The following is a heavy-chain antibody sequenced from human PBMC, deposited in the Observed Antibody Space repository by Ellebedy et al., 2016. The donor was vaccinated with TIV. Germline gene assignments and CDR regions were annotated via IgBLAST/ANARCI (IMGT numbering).Heavy chain of an antibody. CDR3: AKVGVPEARWFDP. Sequence: PGGSLRLSCAGSGFIFDAYGVHWVRQAPGKGLEWVALIWYDGSKTDYTDSVKGRFTISRDNSKNTLYLQMNSLRAEDTAVYYCAKVGVPEARWFDPWGQGTLVTVSS. V-gene: IGHV3-33*06. J-gene: IGHJ5*02. CDR1: GFIFDAYG. D-gene: IGHD3-3*01. CDR2: IWYDGSKT.